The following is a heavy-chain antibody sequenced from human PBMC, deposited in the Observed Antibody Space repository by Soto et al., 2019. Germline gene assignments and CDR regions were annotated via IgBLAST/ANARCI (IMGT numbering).Heavy chain of an antibody. Sequence: QVQLQQWGAGLLKPSETLSLTCAVYGGSFSGCYWSWIRQPPGKGLEWIGEINHSGSTNYNPSLKSRVTISVDTSKNQFSLKLSSVTAADTAVYYCARGIVVVVAATVRWFDPWGQGTLVTVSS. CDR1: GGSFSGCY. CDR2: INHSGST. V-gene: IGHV4-34*01. J-gene: IGHJ5*02. CDR3: ARGIVVVVAATVRWFDP. D-gene: IGHD2-15*01.